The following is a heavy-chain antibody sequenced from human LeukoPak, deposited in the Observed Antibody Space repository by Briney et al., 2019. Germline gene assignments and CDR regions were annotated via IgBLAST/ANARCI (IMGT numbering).Heavy chain of an antibody. D-gene: IGHD5-18*01. CDR3: ARVGGYSYGSDFDY. J-gene: IGHJ4*02. Sequence: SVKVSCKASGGTFSSYAISWVRQAPGQGLEWMGRIIPIFGTANYAQKFQGRVTITTDESTSTAYMELSSLRSEDTAVYYFARVGGYSYGSDFDYWGQGTLVTVSS. CDR1: GGTFSSYA. CDR2: IIPIFGTA. V-gene: IGHV1-69*05.